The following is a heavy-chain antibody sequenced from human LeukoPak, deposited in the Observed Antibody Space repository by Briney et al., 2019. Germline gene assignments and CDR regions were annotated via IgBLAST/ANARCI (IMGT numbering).Heavy chain of an antibody. Sequence: GGSLRLSCAASEFTFSNYVMSWVRQAPGKGLEWVSVISGSGYSTYYADSVKGRFTISRDSSKNTLFLQMDSLRAEDTALYYCAKEKSGAFDIWGQGTMVTVSS. CDR1: EFTFSNYV. V-gene: IGHV3-23*01. CDR3: AKEKSGAFDI. J-gene: IGHJ3*02. CDR2: ISGSGYST.